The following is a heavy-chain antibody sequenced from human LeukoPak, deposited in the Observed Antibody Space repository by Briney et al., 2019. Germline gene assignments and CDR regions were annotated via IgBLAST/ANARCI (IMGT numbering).Heavy chain of an antibody. CDR1: GGSFSGYY. D-gene: IGHD2-2*02. Sequence: SDTLSLTCAVYGGSFSGYYWSWIRQPPGKGLEWIGEINHSGSTNYNPSLKSRVTISVDTSKNQFSLKLSSVTAADTAVYYCASPNCSSTSCYTQYAFDIWGQGTMVTVSS. CDR3: ASPNCSSTSCYTQYAFDI. V-gene: IGHV4-34*01. CDR2: INHSGST. J-gene: IGHJ3*02.